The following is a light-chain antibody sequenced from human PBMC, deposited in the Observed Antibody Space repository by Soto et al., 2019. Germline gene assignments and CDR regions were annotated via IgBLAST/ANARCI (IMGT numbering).Light chain of an antibody. J-gene: IGKJ2*01. V-gene: IGKV1-33*01. CDR1: QDISNY. Sequence: DIQMTQSPSSLSASVGDRVTITCQASQDISNYLNWYQQKPGKAPKLLIYDASNLETGVPSRFTGSGSGTDFTFTTSSLQPEDIATYYCQQYDNPFYTFGQGTKPEIK. CDR3: QQYDNPFYT. CDR2: DAS.